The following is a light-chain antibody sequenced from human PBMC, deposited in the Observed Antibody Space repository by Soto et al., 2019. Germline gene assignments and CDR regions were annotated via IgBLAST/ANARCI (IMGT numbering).Light chain of an antibody. V-gene: IGKV1-12*02. CDR1: HDVRSW. CDR3: QQANGDPWT. J-gene: IGKJ1*01. CDR2: GAS. Sequence: DIPMTQSPSSVSASVGDRVTISCRASHDVRSWLAWYQQKPGKAPNLLIYGASTLQSGVPSRFSGSGSGTDFTLTISSLHPEDFATYYCQQANGDPWTFGQGTKVEIK.